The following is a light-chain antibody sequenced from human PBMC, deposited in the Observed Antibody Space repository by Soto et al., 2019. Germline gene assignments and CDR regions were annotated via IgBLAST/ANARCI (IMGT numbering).Light chain of an antibody. CDR1: QDISNN. Sequence: DIQMTQSPSSLSASVGDRVTITCQASQDISNNLNWYQQKPGKAPKVLICDASTLAAGVPSRFSGSGSGTDFALTISGLQPEDFATYYCQHYDTLPLPVYTFGQGTKLEI. CDR2: DAS. V-gene: IGKV1-33*01. J-gene: IGKJ2*01. CDR3: QHYDTLPLPVYT.